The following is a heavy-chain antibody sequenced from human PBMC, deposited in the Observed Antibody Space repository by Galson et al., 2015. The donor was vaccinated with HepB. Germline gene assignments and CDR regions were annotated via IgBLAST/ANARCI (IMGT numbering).Heavy chain of an antibody. Sequence: QSGAEVKKPGAPVKVSCKASGYTFTSYGISWVRQAPGQGLEWMGWISAYNGNTDYAQKLQGRVTMTTDTSTSTAYMELRSLRSDDTAVYYCARDGILYYESRGYYFDYWGQGTLVTVSS. V-gene: IGHV1-18*04. CDR3: ARDGILYYESRGYYFDY. J-gene: IGHJ4*02. D-gene: IGHD3-22*01. CDR2: ISAYNGNT. CDR1: GYTFTSYG.